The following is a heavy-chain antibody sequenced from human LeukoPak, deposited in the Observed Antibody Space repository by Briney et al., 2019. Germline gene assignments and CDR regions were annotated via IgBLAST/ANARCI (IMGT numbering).Heavy chain of an antibody. Sequence: SETLSLTCAVYGGSFSGYYWSWIRQPPGKGLEWIGEINHSGSTNYNPSLKSRVTISVDTSKNQFSLRLSSVTAADTAVYYCARGFYHDSSGYYNYYYYYYGMDVWGQGTTVTVSS. CDR1: GGSFSGYY. CDR2: INHSGST. V-gene: IGHV4-34*01. CDR3: ARGFYHDSSGYYNYYYYYYGMDV. J-gene: IGHJ6*02. D-gene: IGHD3-22*01.